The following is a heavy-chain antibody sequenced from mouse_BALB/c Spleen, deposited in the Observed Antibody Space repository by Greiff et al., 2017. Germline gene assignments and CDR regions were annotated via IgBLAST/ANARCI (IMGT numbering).Heavy chain of an antibody. D-gene: IGHD2-1*01. Sequence: VKLMESGPGLVAPSQSLSITCTVSGFSLTGYGVNWVRQPPGKGLEWLGMIWGDGSTDYNSALKSRLSISKDNSKSQVFLKMNSLQTDDTARYYCARVGNYGNSYYFGYWGQGTTLTVSS. CDR1: GFSLTGYG. CDR3: ARVGNYGNSYYFGY. J-gene: IGHJ2*01. V-gene: IGHV2-6-7*01. CDR2: IWGDGST.